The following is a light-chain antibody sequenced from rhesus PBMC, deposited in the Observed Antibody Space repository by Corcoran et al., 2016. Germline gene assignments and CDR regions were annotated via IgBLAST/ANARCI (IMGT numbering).Light chain of an antibody. CDR2: DAS. V-gene: IGKV1-28*03. J-gene: IGKJ3*01. Sequence: DIQMTQSPSSLSESVGDTVTITCRASQGISSYLNWFQQKPGKAPKLLIYDASSLESGVPSRFSGSGSGTDFTLTISRLQPEDFAAYYCLQHNSYPFAFGPGTKLDI. CDR3: LQHNSYPFA. CDR1: QGISSY.